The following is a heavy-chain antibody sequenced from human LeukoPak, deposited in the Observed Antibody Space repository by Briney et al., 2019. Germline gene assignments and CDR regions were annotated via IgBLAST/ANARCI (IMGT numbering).Heavy chain of an antibody. V-gene: IGHV1-2*02. CDR3: ARGRIAARRVADWFDP. Sequence: ASVKVSCKAPGYTFTGYYMHWVRQAPGQGLEWMGWINPNSGGTNYAQKFQGRVTMTRDTSISTAYMELSRLRSDDTAVYYCARGRIAARRVADWFDPWGQGTLVTVSS. J-gene: IGHJ5*02. D-gene: IGHD6-6*01. CDR1: GYTFTGYY. CDR2: INPNSGGT.